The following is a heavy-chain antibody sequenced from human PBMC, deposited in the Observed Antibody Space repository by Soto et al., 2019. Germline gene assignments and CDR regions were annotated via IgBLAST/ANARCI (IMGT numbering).Heavy chain of an antibody. CDR2: ISSSGSTA. V-gene: IGHV3-48*03. Sequence: GFFRLSCGAFGSTVSRFEWHWVRQAPGKGLEWISYISSSGSTAYYASSVEGRFTISRDNANNSVYLQMDSLRAEDTALYYCTRAAWFPYLSFYWGQGALVTVPQ. J-gene: IGHJ4*02. CDR1: GSTVSRFE. CDR3: TRAAWFPYLSFY. D-gene: IGHD3-10*01.